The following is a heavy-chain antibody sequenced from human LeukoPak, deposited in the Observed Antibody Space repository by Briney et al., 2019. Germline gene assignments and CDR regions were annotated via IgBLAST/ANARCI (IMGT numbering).Heavy chain of an antibody. J-gene: IGHJ4*02. CDR3: AREVGYGSGSYSDY. Sequence: SETLSLTCAVSGGSISSSNWWSWVRQPPGKGLEWIGEIYHSGSTNYNPSLKSRVTISVDKSKNQFSLKLSSVTAADTAVYYCAREVGYGSGSYSDYWGQGTLVTDSS. D-gene: IGHD3-10*01. V-gene: IGHV4-4*02. CDR2: IYHSGST. CDR1: GGSISSSNW.